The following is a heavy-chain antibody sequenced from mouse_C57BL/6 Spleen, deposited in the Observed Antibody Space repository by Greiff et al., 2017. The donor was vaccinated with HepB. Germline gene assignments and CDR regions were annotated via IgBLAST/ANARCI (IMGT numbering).Heavy chain of an antibody. CDR3: TRDQDSSVLYYAMDY. V-gene: IGHV5-9-1*02. Sequence: EVKVVESGEGLVKPGGSLKLSCAASGFTFSSYAMSWVRQTPEKRLEWVAYISSGGDYIYYADTVKGRFTISRDNARNTLYLQMSSLKSEDTAMYYCTRDQDSSVLYYAMDYWGQGTSVTVSS. J-gene: IGHJ4*01. CDR2: ISSGGDYI. CDR1: GFTFSSYA. D-gene: IGHD3-2*02.